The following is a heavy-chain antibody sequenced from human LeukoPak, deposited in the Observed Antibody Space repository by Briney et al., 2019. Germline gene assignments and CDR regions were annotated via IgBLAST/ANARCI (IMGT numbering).Heavy chain of an antibody. Sequence: GGSLRLSCAASGFPFSSYSMTWVRQAPGKGLEWVANIKPDGTTKFYVDSVKGRFTISRDNALNSLYLQMNSLRAEDTAIYYCAKDSSGSSPDGMDVWGQGTTVTVSS. CDR3: AKDSSGSSPDGMDV. CDR1: GFPFSSYS. V-gene: IGHV3-7*03. D-gene: IGHD1-26*01. J-gene: IGHJ6*02. CDR2: IKPDGTTK.